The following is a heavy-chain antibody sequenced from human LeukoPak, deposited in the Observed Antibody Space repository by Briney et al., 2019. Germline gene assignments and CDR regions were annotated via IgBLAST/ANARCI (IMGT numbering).Heavy chain of an antibody. D-gene: IGHD3-22*01. J-gene: IGHJ4*02. CDR2: ISGSGTNT. V-gene: IGHV3-23*01. CDR1: GFTFNSCN. CDR3: AKDRPYDSSGYYYERYFDY. Sequence: PGGSLRLSCAASGFTFNSCNMGWVRQAPGRGLEWVSAISGSGTNTYYTDSVKDRFTISRDNSKNTLYLQMNSLRAEDTAVYYCAKDRPYDSSGYYYERYFDYWGQGTLVTVSS.